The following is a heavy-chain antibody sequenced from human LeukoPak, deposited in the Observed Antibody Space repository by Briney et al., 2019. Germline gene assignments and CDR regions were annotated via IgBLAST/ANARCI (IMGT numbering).Heavy chain of an antibody. V-gene: IGHV3-23*01. CDR1: GFTFSSYA. CDR3: AKAGSSGYYPY. Sequence: GGSLRLSCAPSGFTFSSYAMSWVPQAPGKGLEGVSAISGSGGSTYYADSVKGRFTIYRDNSKNTLYLQMNSLRAEDTAVYYCAKAGSSGYYPYWGQGTLVTVSS. CDR2: ISGSGGST. J-gene: IGHJ4*02. D-gene: IGHD3-22*01.